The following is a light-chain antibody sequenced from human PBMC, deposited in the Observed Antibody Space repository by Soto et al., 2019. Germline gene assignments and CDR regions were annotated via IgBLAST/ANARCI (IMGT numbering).Light chain of an antibody. Sequence: EIRMTQSPSSLSASVGDRVTITCRASQGIANYLAWYQQNPGKVPTLLIYAASTWQSGVPSRFSGSGSGTEFTLTISRREPEDFAVYYCQQRSNWPITFGQGTRLEIK. J-gene: IGKJ5*01. V-gene: IGKV1-9*01. CDR2: AAS. CDR1: QGIANY. CDR3: QQRSNWPIT.